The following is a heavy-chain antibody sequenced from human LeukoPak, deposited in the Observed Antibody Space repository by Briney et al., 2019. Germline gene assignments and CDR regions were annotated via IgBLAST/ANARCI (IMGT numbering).Heavy chain of an antibody. J-gene: IGHJ4*02. CDR1: GFTLSSYW. Sequence: GGSLRLSCAASGFTLSSYWMSWVRQAPGKGLEWVANINQDGSEKYYVDSVKGRLTISRDNAKNSLYLQMNSLRAEDTAIYYCARGGYSRDYWGQGTLVTVSS. V-gene: IGHV3-7*03. D-gene: IGHD6-13*01. CDR3: ARGGYSRDY. CDR2: INQDGSEK.